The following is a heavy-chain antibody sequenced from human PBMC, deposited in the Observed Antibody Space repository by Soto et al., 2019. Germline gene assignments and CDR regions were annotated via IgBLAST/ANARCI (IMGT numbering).Heavy chain of an antibody. V-gene: IGHV3-23*01. J-gene: IGHJ6*02. D-gene: IGHD6-13*01. Sequence: GGSLRLSCAASGFTFSSYAMSWVRQAPGKGLEWVSAISGSGGSTYYADSVKGRFTISRDNSKNTLYLQMNSLRAEDTAVYYCAKPSSLIASSWSYYYYGMDVWGQGTTVTVSS. CDR2: ISGSGGST. CDR3: AKPSSLIASSWSYYYYGMDV. CDR1: GFTFSSYA.